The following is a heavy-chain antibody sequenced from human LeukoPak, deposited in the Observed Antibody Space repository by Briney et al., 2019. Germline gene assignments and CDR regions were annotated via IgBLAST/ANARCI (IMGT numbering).Heavy chain of an antibody. J-gene: IGHJ4*02. D-gene: IGHD6-19*01. CDR3: ASGAGWLIDY. Sequence: SETLSHTCTVSGGHIDSFFWDWIRQPPGKGLEWIGSIDNSGSHKNSPSLKSRITMSRDTSKKQFSLKMTSVTAADTAMYYCASGAGWLIDYWGQGTLVSVSS. CDR1: GGHIDSFF. V-gene: IGHV4-4*08. CDR2: IDNSGSH.